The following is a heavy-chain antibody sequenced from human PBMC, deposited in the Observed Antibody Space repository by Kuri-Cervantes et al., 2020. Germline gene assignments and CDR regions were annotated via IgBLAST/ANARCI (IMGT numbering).Heavy chain of an antibody. CDR1: DGSISGNYY. J-gene: IGHJ4*02. CDR3: ARKIAVAGTSFDY. CDR2: IYYSGST. Sequence: SETLSLTCTVSDGSISGNYYWGWIRQPPGKGLEWIGSIYYSGSTYYNPSLKSRVTMSVDTSKNQFSLKLSSVTAADTAVYYCARKIAVAGTSFDYWGQGTLVTVSS. V-gene: IGHV4-39*01. D-gene: IGHD6-19*01.